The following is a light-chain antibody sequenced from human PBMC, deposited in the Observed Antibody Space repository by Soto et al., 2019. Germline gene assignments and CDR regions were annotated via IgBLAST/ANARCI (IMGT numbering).Light chain of an antibody. CDR1: QSLLHSDGYTY. V-gene: IGKV2-28*01. J-gene: IGKJ3*01. Sequence: DIVMTQSPPSLSVTPGEPASISCRSSQSLLHSDGYTYVDWYVQRPGQSPQPLIYLGSNRASGVPDGLSGSGSGTDFTLKISKVESEDVGIYYCMQVLHTPFSFGPGTKVDIK. CDR2: LGS. CDR3: MQVLHTPFS.